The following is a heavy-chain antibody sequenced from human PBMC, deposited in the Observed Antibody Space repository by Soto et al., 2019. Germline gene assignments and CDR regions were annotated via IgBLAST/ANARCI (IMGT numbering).Heavy chain of an antibody. CDR1: GFTFTSYT. CDR2: ITVSGADT. D-gene: IGHD3-10*01. V-gene: IGHV3-23*01. Sequence: GGSRRLSCAASGFTFTSYTMSWVRQAPGKGLEWVSSITVSGADTHYADSVKGRFTISRDNSKNTLYLQMNSLRADDSAVYYCAKSWFGEEYWGLGTLVTVSS. J-gene: IGHJ4*02. CDR3: AKSWFGEEY.